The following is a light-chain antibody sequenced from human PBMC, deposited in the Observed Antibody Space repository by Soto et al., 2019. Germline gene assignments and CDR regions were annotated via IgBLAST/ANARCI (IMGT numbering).Light chain of an antibody. CDR2: GVS. CDR3: QQYNNWPIT. CDR1: QLFSSN. J-gene: IGKJ5*01. V-gene: IGKV3-15*01. Sequence: EIVMMQSPATLSVSPGESVTASCRSSQLFSSNLAWYQHKPGQAPRLLIYGVSTRDTGVPDRFSGSASGTEFTLTISSLQSEDFAVYYCQQYNNWPITFGQGTRLEIK.